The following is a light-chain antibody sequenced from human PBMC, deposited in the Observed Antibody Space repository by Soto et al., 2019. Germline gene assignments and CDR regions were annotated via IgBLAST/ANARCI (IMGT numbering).Light chain of an antibody. J-gene: IGKJ5*01. CDR3: PQSYSTPIT. Sequence: DIQMTQYPSSLSASVGDRVTITCRASQSISSYLNWYQQKPGKAPKLLIYAASSLQSGVPSRFSGSGSGTDFTLTISSLQPEDFATYYCPQSYSTPITFGQGTRLEIK. CDR1: QSISSY. V-gene: IGKV1-39*01. CDR2: AAS.